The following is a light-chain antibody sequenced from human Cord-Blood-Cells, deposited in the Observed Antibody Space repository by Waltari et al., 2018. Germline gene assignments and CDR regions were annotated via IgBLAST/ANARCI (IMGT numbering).Light chain of an antibody. V-gene: IGKV2-28*01. CDR3: MQALQTPLT. CDR1: QSLLHSNGYNY. Sequence: DIVMTQSPLSLPVTPGEPASISCRSSQSLLHSNGYNYLDWYLQKPGQSPQLLIYLGSNRSSGVPDMFSGSGSGTDFTLKISRVEAEDVGGYYCMQALQTPLTFGGGTKVEIK. J-gene: IGKJ4*01. CDR2: LGS.